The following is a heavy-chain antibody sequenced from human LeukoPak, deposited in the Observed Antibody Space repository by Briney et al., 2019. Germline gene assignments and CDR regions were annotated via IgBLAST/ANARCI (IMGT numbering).Heavy chain of an antibody. CDR2: INHSGST. Sequence: PSETLSLTCTVSGGSVSIYYWSWIRQPPGKGLEWIGEINHSGSTNYNPSLKSRVTISVDTSKNQFSLKLSSVTAADTAVYYCARGIRCTNGVCYYYFDYWGQGTLVTVSS. V-gene: IGHV4-34*01. J-gene: IGHJ4*02. CDR1: GGSVSIYY. D-gene: IGHD2-8*01. CDR3: ARGIRCTNGVCYYYFDY.